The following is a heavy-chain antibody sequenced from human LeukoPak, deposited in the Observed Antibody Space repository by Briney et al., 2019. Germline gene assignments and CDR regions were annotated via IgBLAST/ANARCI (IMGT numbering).Heavy chain of an antibody. D-gene: IGHD5-12*01. CDR3: AREGMVATFDY. Sequence: GGSLRLSCAASGFTFSSYSMNWVRQAPGKGLEWVSSISSSSSYIYYADTVKGRFTVSRDKAKNSLYLQMNSLRAEDTAIYYCAREGMVATFDYWGQGTLVTVSS. J-gene: IGHJ4*02. V-gene: IGHV3-21*01. CDR2: ISSSSSYI. CDR1: GFTFSSYS.